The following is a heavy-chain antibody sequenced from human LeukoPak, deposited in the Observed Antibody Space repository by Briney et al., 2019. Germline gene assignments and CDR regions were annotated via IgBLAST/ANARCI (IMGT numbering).Heavy chain of an antibody. CDR1: GGSISSGGYS. CDR2: IYHSGST. V-gene: IGHV4-30-2*01. Sequence: SQTLSLTCAVSGGSISSGGYSGSWIRQPPGKGLEWIGYIYHSGSTYYNPSLKSRVTISVDRSKNQFSLKLSSVTAADTAVYYCARAAWGYYGSGSPLPNWFDPWGQGTLVTVSS. D-gene: IGHD3-10*01. CDR3: ARAAWGYYGSGSPLPNWFDP. J-gene: IGHJ5*02.